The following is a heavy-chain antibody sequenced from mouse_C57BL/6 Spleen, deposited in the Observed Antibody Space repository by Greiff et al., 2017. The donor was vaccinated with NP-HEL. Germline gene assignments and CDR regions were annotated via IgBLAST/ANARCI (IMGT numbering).Heavy chain of an antibody. V-gene: IGHV2-5*01. D-gene: IGHD2-2*01. CDR2: IWRGGST. CDR3: AKKGDGYGFYYAMDY. CDR1: GFSLTSYG. Sequence: VQLHQSGPGLVQPSQSLSITCTVSGFSLTSYGVHWVRQSPGKGLEWLGVIWRGGSTDYNAAFMSRLSITKDNSKSQVFFKMNSLQADDTAIYYCAKKGDGYGFYYAMDYWGQGTSVTVSS. J-gene: IGHJ4*01.